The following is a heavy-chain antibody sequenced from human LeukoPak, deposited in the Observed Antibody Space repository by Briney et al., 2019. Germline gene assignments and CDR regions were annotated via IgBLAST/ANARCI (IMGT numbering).Heavy chain of an antibody. CDR1: GFTFSSYW. J-gene: IGHJ3*02. CDR2: INSDGSST. CDR3: AREKDYGDNDAFDI. D-gene: IGHD4-17*01. Sequence: GSLRLSCAASGFTFSSYWMHWVRQAPGKGLVWVSRINSDGSSTSYADSVKGRFTISRDNAKNTLYMQMNSLRAEDTAVYYCAREKDYGDNDAFDIWGQGTMVTVSS. V-gene: IGHV3-74*01.